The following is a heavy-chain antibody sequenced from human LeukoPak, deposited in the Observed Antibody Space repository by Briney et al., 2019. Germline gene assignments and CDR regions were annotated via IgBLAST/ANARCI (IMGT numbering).Heavy chain of an antibody. CDR2: INPNSGGT. CDR3: ARDYCSSTSCLFDY. D-gene: IGHD2-2*01. CDR1: GYTFTGYY. J-gene: IGHJ4*02. V-gene: IGHV1-2*04. Sequence: SSVKVSCKAAGYTFTGYYMHWVRQAPGQGLDWVGWINPNSGGTNYAQKVQGWVTMTRDTSISTAYMELSRLRSDDTAVYYCARDYCSSTSCLFDYWGQGTLVTVSS.